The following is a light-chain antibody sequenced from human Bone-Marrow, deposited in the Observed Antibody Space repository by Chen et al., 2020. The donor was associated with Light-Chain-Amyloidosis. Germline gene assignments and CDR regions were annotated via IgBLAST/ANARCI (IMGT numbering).Light chain of an antibody. CDR1: RGSIATNY. CDR3: QSYQGSSQGV. Sequence: FMLTQPPSVSESPGQTLIIPCTRRRGSIATNYVQWYQQRPGSSPTTVIYEDDQTPSGVPDRFSGSIDRSSNAASLTSSGLKTEDEADYYCQSYQGSSQGVFGGGTKLTVL. J-gene: IGLJ3*02. V-gene: IGLV6-57*01. CDR2: EDD.